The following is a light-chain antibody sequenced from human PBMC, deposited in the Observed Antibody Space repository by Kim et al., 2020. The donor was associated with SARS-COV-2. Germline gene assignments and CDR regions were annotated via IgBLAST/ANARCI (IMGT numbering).Light chain of an antibody. CDR3: GTWDSDLSAGV. V-gene: IGLV1-51*01. CDR1: SSNIGINY. Sequence: QSVLTQPPSVSAAPGQKVTISCSGTSSNIGINYVSWYRQFPGAPPKLLIYDDTERPPGLPDRFSGSKYGAPASLGITGLQTGDEADYYCGTWDSDLSAGVFGGGTQLTVL. J-gene: IGLJ3*02. CDR2: DDT.